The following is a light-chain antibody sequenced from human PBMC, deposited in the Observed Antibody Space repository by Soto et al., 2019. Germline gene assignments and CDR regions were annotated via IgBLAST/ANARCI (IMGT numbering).Light chain of an antibody. Sequence: QSALTQPASVSVSPGQSITISCTGTNSDIGVYNYVSWYQQHPGKAPILLIYEVTHRPSGISSRFSGSKSGNTASLTISGLQTDDEASYFCSSFTTTTVVVFGGGTQLTVL. CDR1: NSDIGVYNY. J-gene: IGLJ2*01. CDR2: EVT. CDR3: SSFTTTTVVV. V-gene: IGLV2-14*01.